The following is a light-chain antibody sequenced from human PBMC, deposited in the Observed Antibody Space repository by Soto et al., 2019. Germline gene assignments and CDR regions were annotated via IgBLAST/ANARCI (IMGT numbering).Light chain of an antibody. V-gene: IGLV2-23*01. Sequence: QSVLTQPASVSESPVQSITISCTGTSSDVGTYNLVTWYQQHPGKAPKLIIYEGNKRPSGVSNRFSASKSGNTASLTISGLLAEDEADYYCCSYAPSRTLLFGGGTKVTVL. CDR2: EGN. CDR1: SSDVGTYNL. J-gene: IGLJ2*01. CDR3: CSYAPSRTLL.